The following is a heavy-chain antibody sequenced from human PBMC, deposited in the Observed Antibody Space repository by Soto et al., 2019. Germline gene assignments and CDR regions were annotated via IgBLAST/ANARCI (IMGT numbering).Heavy chain of an antibody. V-gene: IGHV3-30*18. CDR1: GFIFSNYG. J-gene: IGHJ6*02. CDR2: ISYDGGNK. Sequence: PGGSLRLSCAASGFIFSNYGMHWVRQAPGKGLEWVAVISYDGGNKYYADSVKGRFTISRDNSKNTLYLQMNSLRAEDTAVYYCAKDNYYGSGSYNYYYYGVDVWGQGTTVTVSS. D-gene: IGHD3-10*01. CDR3: AKDNYYGSGSYNYYYYGVDV.